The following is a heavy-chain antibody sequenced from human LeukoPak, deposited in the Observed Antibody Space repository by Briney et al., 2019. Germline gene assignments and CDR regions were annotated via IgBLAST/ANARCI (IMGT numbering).Heavy chain of an antibody. Sequence: ASVKVSCKASGYTFTSYYMHWVRQAPGQGLEWVGIINPSGGSTSYARKFQGRVTMTRDTSTSTVYMELSSLRSEDTAVYYCARDLAYYGSGSYTGNHYYYGMDVWGQGTTVTVSS. CDR3: ARDLAYYGSGSYTGNHYYYGMDV. CDR1: GYTFTSYY. D-gene: IGHD3-10*01. V-gene: IGHV1-46*01. CDR2: INPSGGST. J-gene: IGHJ6*02.